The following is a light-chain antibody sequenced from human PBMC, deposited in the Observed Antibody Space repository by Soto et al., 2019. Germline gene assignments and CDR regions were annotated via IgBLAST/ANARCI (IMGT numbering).Light chain of an antibody. V-gene: IGKV1-9*01. CDR2: AAS. CDR3: QQLNSYPPFT. J-gene: IGKJ3*01. Sequence: DIQLTQSPSFLSASVGDRVTITCRASQGISSYLAWYQQKPGKAPKLLIYAASTLQRGVPSRFGGSGSGTDITLTISSLQPEDFATYDCQQLNSYPPFTFGPGTKVDIK. CDR1: QGISSY.